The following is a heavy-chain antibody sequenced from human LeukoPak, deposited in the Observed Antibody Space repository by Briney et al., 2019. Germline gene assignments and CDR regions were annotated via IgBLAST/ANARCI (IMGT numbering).Heavy chain of an antibody. CDR2: IIPIFGTA. J-gene: IGHJ6*02. CDR1: GGTFSSYA. Sequence: GASVKVSCKASGGTFSSYAISWVRQAPGQGLEWVGGIIPIFGTANYAQKFQGRVTITADESTSTAYMELSSLRSEDTAVYYCAREDRIAVAGRYYYYYYGMDVWGQGTTVTVSS. D-gene: IGHD6-19*01. CDR3: AREDRIAVAGRYYYYYYGMDV. V-gene: IGHV1-69*13.